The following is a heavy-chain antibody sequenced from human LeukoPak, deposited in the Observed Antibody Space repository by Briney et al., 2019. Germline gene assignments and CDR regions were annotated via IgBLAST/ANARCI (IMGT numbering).Heavy chain of an antibody. V-gene: IGHV1-24*01. CDR2: FDPEDGEA. J-gene: IGHJ4*02. D-gene: IGHD1-26*01. CDR1: GYTLTELS. CDR3: ATGLDSLKVGAIFDY. Sequence: ASVKVSCKVSGYTLTELSMHWVRRAPGKGLEWMGGFDPEDGEAIYAQKFQGRVTMTEDTSTDTAYMELSSLRSEDTAVYYCATGLDSLKVGAIFDYWGQGTLVTVSS.